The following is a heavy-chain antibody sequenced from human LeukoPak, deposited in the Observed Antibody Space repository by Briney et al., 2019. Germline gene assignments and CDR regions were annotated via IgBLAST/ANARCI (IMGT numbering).Heavy chain of an antibody. CDR3: AKGKDYSNQYYFDY. CDR2: ISWNSGSI. D-gene: IGHD4-11*01. V-gene: IGHV3-9*01. Sequence: GGSLRLSCAASGFTFSSHDMHWVRQAPGKGLEWVSGISWNSGSIGYADSVKGRFTISRDNAKNSLYLQMNSLRAEDTALYYCAKGKDYSNQYYFDYWGQGTLVTVSS. CDR1: GFTFSSHD. J-gene: IGHJ4*02.